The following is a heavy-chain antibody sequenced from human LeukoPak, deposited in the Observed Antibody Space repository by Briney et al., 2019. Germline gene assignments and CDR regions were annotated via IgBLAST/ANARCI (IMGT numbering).Heavy chain of an antibody. J-gene: IGHJ6*02. D-gene: IGHD2-8*01. CDR3: ARGQYCTNGVCYTYYYYYGMDV. Sequence: GGSLRLSCAASGFTFSSYAMHWVRQAPGKGLEWVAVISYDGSNKYYADSVKGRFTISRDNSKNTLYLQMNSLRAEDTAVYYCARGQYCTNGVCYTYYYYYGMDVWGQGTTVTVSS. V-gene: IGHV3-30-3*01. CDR1: GFTFSSYA. CDR2: ISYDGSNK.